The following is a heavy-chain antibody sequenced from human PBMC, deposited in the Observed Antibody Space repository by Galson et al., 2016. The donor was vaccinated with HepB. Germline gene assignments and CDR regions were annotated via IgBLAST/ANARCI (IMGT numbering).Heavy chain of an antibody. V-gene: IGHV7-4-1*02. Sequence: QSGAEVKKPGESLNISCKASGYTFTKYAINWVRQAPGQGLEWMGWINTNTGNPTYAQGFTGRFVFSLDTSVSTTYLQISSLKADDTALYFCARATEIPGTYWFDPWGQGTLVTVSS. CDR2: INTNTGNP. D-gene: IGHD1-20*01. CDR3: ARATEIPGTYWFDP. J-gene: IGHJ5*02. CDR1: GYTFTKYA.